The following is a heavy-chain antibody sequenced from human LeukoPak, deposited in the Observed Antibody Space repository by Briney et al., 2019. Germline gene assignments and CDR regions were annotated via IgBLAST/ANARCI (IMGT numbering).Heavy chain of an antibody. CDR3: ARRATMTCYAVDV. Sequence: GRSLRLSCAASGFTFSTYGIHWVRQAPGKGLEWVSYISYSGSTVYYADSVKGRFTISRDNAKNSLYLQMNSLRAEDTAVYYCARRATMTCYAVDVWGQGTTVTVSS. J-gene: IGHJ6*02. CDR2: ISYSGSTV. D-gene: IGHD5-12*01. V-gene: IGHV3-48*04. CDR1: GFTFSTYG.